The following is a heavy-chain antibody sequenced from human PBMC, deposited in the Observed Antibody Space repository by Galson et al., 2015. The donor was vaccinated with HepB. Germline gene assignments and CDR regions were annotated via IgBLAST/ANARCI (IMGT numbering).Heavy chain of an antibody. J-gene: IGHJ6*02. Sequence: SLRLSCAASGFTFSDHYMDWVRQAPGKGLEWVGRSSDKAASYTTEYAASVQGRFTLSRDDSENSLFLQMNSLKAEDTAVYYCARYSSRGGGLDVWGQGTTVTVSS. CDR3: ARYSSRGGGLDV. CDR2: SSDKAASYTT. CDR1: GFTFSDHY. D-gene: IGHD6-19*01. V-gene: IGHV3-72*01.